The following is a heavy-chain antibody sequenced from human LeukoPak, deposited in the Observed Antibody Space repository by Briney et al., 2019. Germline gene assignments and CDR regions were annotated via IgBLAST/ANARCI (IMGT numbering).Heavy chain of an antibody. CDR1: GGSISGYY. J-gene: IGHJ4*02. CDR2: IYYSGIT. CDR3: ARLPLYDFWSGYYEGGALDDY. Sequence: PSETLSLTCTVSGGSISGYYCTWIRQPPGKGLEWIGYIYYSGITNFNPSLTSRVTASVDTSNNQFSLKLSSVTAADTAVYYCARLPLYDFWSGYYEGGALDDYWGQGTLVTVSS. V-gene: IGHV4-59*08. D-gene: IGHD3-3*01.